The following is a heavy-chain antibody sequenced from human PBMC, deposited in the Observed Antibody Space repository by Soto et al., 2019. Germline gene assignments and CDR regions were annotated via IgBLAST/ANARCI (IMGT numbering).Heavy chain of an antibody. V-gene: IGHV4-31*01. CDR2: IYYSGST. CDR1: GGSISSGGYY. Sequence: KASETLSLTCTVSGGSISSGGYYWSWIRQHPGKGLEWIGYIYYSGSTYYNPSLKCPVTIPVDTSKNQFSLKLSSVTAADTAVYYCARGYGSGSHYWFDPWGQGTLVTVSS. CDR3: ARGYGSGSHYWFDP. J-gene: IGHJ5*02. D-gene: IGHD3-10*01.